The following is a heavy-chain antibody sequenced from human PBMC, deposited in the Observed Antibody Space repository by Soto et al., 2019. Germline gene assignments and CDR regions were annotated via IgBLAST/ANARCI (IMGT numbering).Heavy chain of an antibody. CDR2: ISSSSSTI. CDR1: GFTFSSYS. CDR3: GRDGEGGPPYFQH. D-gene: IGHD7-27*01. V-gene: IGHV3-48*01. J-gene: IGHJ1*01. Sequence: PGGSLRLSCAASGFTFSSYSMNWVRQAPGKGLEWVSYISSSSSTIYYADSVKGRFTISRDNAKNSLYLQMNSLRAEATAVYYRGRDGEGGPPYFQHGGRGTLVTVSS.